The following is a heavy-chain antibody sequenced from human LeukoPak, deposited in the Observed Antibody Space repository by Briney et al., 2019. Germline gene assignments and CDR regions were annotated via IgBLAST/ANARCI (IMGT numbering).Heavy chain of an antibody. D-gene: IGHD6-19*01. J-gene: IGHJ3*02. CDR3: AKALPGYSSGWYTAYAFDI. Sequence: EGSLRLSCAASGFTFSSDSMNWVRQAPGKGLEWVSYISSSSSTIHYAGSVKGRFTISRDNAKNSLYLQMNSLRAEDTAVYYCAKALPGYSSGWYTAYAFDIWGQGTMVTVSS. CDR1: GFTFSSDS. V-gene: IGHV3-48*04. CDR2: ISSSSSTI.